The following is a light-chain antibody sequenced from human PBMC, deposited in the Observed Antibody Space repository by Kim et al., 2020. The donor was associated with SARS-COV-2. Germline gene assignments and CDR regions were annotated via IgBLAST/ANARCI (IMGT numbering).Light chain of an antibody. Sequence: DIQMTQSPYTLSASVGDRVTITCRASHSISRWLAWFQQKPGKDPKLLIYDASSLESGVPSRFSGSGSGTEFTLTISRLQPDDFATYYAQHYIGHPVTFGGGTRVDIK. CDR2: DAS. J-gene: IGKJ4*01. V-gene: IGKV1-5*01. CDR3: QHYIGHPVT. CDR1: HSISRW.